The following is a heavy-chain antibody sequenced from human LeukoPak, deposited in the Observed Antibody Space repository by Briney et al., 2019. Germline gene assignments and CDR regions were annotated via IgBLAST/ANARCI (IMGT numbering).Heavy chain of an antibody. CDR3: ARLNWNYYFDY. CDR2: IYYSGST. CDR1: GGSISSYY. D-gene: IGHD1-7*01. Sequence: SETLSLTCTVSGGSISSYYWSWIRQPPGKGLEWIGYIYYSGSTNYNPSLKSRVTISVDTSKNQFSLKLSSVTAADTAVYYCARLNWNYYFDYWGQGTLVTVSS. J-gene: IGHJ4*02. V-gene: IGHV4-59*01.